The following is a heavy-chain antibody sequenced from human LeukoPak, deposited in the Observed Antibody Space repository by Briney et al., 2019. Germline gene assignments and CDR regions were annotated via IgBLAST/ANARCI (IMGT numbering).Heavy chain of an antibody. J-gene: IGHJ3*01. CDR1: GFTFNDFA. CDR2: IAYAGT. D-gene: IGHD3-16*01. Sequence: GGSLRLSCAASGFTFNDFAMTWVRQAPGKGLEWVSTIAYAGTYYADSVKGRFIISRDNSKNMLYLQLNSLRADDTAMYYCARNLGPFDVRGHGTMVTVSS. V-gene: IGHV3-23*01. CDR3: ARNLGPFDV.